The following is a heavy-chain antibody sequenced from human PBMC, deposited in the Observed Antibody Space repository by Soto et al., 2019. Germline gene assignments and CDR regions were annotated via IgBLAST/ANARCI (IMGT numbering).Heavy chain of an antibody. CDR1: GYPFTTYG. CDR3: TREKSDAASQTIDY. CDR2: ISVSNGYT. Sequence: ASVKVSCKASGYPFTTYGINWVLQAPGQGLEWMGWISVSNGYTNYAQNLQGRVTMTADTSTNVAYMELRSLRSDDTAVYYCTREKSDAASQTIDYCGQATPVTVPS. J-gene: IGHJ4*01. D-gene: IGHD2-15*01. V-gene: IGHV1-18*01.